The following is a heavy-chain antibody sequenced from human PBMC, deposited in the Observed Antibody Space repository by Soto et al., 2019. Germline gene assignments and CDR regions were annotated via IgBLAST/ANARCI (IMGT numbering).Heavy chain of an antibody. Sequence: GASVKVSCKASGGTFSSYAISWVRQAPGQGLEWMGGIIPIFGTANYAQKFQGRVTITADKSTSTAYMELSSLRSEDTAVYYCARAQVYMATSYYYCGTDVWGQGTLVTGSS. V-gene: IGHV1-69*06. CDR1: GGTFSSYA. J-gene: IGHJ6*02. CDR2: IIPIFGTA. D-gene: IGHD5-12*01. CDR3: ARAQVYMATSYYYCGTDV.